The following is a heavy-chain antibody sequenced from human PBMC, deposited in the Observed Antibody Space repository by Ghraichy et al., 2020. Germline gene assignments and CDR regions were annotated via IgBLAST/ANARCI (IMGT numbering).Heavy chain of an antibody. J-gene: IGHJ4*02. CDR2: IYYSGST. V-gene: IGHV4-59*01. Sequence: SQTLSLTCTVSGCSISSYYWSWIRQPPGKGLEWIGYIYYSGSTNYNPSLKSRVTISVDTSKNQFSLKLSSVTAADTAVYYCASCFIAAAGTGYFDYWGQGTLVTVSS. CDR3: ASCFIAAAGTGYFDY. CDR1: GCSISSYY. D-gene: IGHD6-13*01.